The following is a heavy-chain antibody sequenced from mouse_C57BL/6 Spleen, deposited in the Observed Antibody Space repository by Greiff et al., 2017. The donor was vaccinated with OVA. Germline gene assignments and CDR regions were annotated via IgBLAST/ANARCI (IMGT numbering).Heavy chain of an antibody. CDR1: GYTFTDYY. D-gene: IGHD1-1*01. V-gene: IGHV1-19*01. CDR2: INPYNGGT. CDR3: ARGGTTVVAPYYFDY. Sequence: VQLKQSGPVLVKPGASVKMSCKASGYTFTDYYMNWVKQSPGKSLEWIGVINPYNGGTSYNQKFKGKATLTVDKSSSTAYMELNSLTSEDSAVYYGARGGTTVVAPYYFDYWGQGTTLTVSS. J-gene: IGHJ2*01.